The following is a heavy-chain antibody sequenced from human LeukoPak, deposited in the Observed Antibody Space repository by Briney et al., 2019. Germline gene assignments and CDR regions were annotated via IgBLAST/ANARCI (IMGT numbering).Heavy chain of an antibody. V-gene: IGHV3-48*04. D-gene: IGHD3-22*01. J-gene: IGHJ6*02. CDR2: INSSSTI. CDR1: RFTFSSYS. Sequence: GGSLRLSCAASRFTFSSYSLNWVRQAPGKGLEWVSYINSSSTIYYADSVKGRFTISRDNAKNSLYLQMNSLRAEDTAVYYCARGGYNYYYYAMDVWGQGTTVTVSS. CDR3: ARGGYNYYYYAMDV.